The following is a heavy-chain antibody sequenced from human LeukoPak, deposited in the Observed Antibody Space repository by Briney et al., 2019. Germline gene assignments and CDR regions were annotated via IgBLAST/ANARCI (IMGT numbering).Heavy chain of an antibody. J-gene: IGHJ4*02. D-gene: IGHD2-21*01. CDR1: VFTFRIYS. CDR3: ASAGIDRGYYFDY. Sequence: PGGSLRLSCAAPVFTFRIYSMNCVRQSPGKRLEGVSYISSSSSTIYYADSVKGRFTISRDNAKNSLYLQMNSLRDEDTAVYYCASAGIDRGYYFDYWGQGTLVTVSS. CDR2: ISSSSSTI. V-gene: IGHV3-48*02.